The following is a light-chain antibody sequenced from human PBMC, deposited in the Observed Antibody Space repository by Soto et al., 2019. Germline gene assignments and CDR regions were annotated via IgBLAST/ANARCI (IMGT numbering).Light chain of an antibody. CDR2: AAS. J-gene: IGKJ1*01. CDR3: QQYYLYPRT. Sequence: AIRMTQSPSSFSASTGDRVTITCRASQGISSYLAWYQQKPGKAPKLLIYAASTLQSGVPSRFSGSGSGTDFTLTISCLQSEDFATYYCQQYYLYPRTFGQGTKVEI. V-gene: IGKV1-8*01. CDR1: QGISSY.